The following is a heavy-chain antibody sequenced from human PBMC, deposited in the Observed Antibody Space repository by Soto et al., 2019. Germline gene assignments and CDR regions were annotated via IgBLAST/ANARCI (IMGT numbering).Heavy chain of an antibody. CDR2: VSVPSGDT. CDR1: GYNFFSFG. CDR3: ARTCRSGGSCYLEY. D-gene: IGHD2-15*01. V-gene: IGHV1-18*01. J-gene: IGHJ4*02. Sequence: ASVKVSCKASGYNFFSFGISWVRQAPGQGLEWVGWVSVPSGDTSSAQNFQGRVTVTTDTSTSTAYLEVGSLRSDDTAVYYCARTCRSGGSCYLEYWGEGTLVTVYS.